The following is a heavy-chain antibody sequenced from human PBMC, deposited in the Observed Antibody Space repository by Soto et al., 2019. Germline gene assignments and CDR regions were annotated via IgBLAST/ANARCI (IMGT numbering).Heavy chain of an antibody. J-gene: IGHJ4*02. Sequence: EVQLLEPGGGLVQPGGSLRLSCAASGFTFSSYAMSWVRQAPGKGLEWVSAISGSGGSTYYADSVKGRFTISRDNSKNTLYLQMNSLRAEDTAVYYCAKLPERHDYGDKWYGIDYWGQGTLVNVSS. V-gene: IGHV3-23*01. CDR2: ISGSGGST. CDR1: GFTFSSYA. CDR3: AKLPERHDYGDKWYGIDY. D-gene: IGHD4-17*01.